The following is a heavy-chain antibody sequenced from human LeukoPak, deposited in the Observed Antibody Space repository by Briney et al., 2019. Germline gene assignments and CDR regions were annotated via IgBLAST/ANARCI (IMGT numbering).Heavy chain of an antibody. V-gene: IGHV3-23*01. J-gene: IGHJ4*02. Sequence: SGGSLRLSCAASGFTFNNYAMNWVRQAPGKGLEWVSVITSSGSTYYADSVKGRSTISRDNSKNTLYLQMNSLRAEDTAVYYCAKDLYGDYDFDCWGRGTLVTVSS. CDR3: AKDLYGDYDFDC. CDR2: ITSSGST. D-gene: IGHD4-17*01. CDR1: GFTFNNYA.